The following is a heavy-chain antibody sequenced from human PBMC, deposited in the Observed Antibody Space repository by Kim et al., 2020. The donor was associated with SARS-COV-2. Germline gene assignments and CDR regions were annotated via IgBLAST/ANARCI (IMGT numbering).Heavy chain of an antibody. CDR2: INHSGST. D-gene: IGHD6-6*01. J-gene: IGHJ4*02. Sequence: SETLSLTCAVYGGSFSGYYWSWIRQPPGKGLEWIGEINHSGSTNYNPSLKSRVTISVDTSKNQFSLKLSSVTAADTAVYYCARENDSSSIDYWGQGTLVTVSS. CDR3: ARENDSSSIDY. V-gene: IGHV4-34*01. CDR1: GGSFSGYY.